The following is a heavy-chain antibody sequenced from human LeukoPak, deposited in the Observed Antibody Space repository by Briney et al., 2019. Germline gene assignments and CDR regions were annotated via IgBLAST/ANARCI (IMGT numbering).Heavy chain of an antibody. J-gene: IGHJ4*02. V-gene: IGHV3-7*01. D-gene: IGHD3-10*01. Sequence: PGGSLRLSCAASGFTFSSYWMSWVRQAPGKGLGRVATIKPDGSEKYYVDSVKGRFTISRDSTKNSLYLQMNSLRVEDTAVYYCARGYEGSFDYWGQGTLVTVSS. CDR2: IKPDGSEK. CDR1: GFTFSSYW. CDR3: ARGYEGSFDY.